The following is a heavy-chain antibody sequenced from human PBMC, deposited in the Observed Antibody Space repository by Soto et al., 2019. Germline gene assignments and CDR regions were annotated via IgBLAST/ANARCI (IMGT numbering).Heavy chain of an antibody. CDR1: GGSISSGGYY. CDR3: ARDWSVRGVISYYYGMDV. V-gene: IGHV4-31*03. J-gene: IGHJ6*02. CDR2: IYYSGST. Sequence: PSETLSLTCTVSGGSISSGGYYWSWIRQHPGKGLEWIGYIYYSGSTYYNPSLKSRVTISVDTSKNQFSLKLSSVTAADTAVYYCARDWSVRGVISYYYGMDVWGQGTTVTVSS. D-gene: IGHD3-10*01.